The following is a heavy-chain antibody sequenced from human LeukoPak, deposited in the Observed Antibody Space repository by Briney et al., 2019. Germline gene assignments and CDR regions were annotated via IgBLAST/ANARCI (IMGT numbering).Heavy chain of an antibody. D-gene: IGHD3-9*01. CDR3: AKSHVSTATGTGRYFDY. J-gene: IGHJ4*02. V-gene: IGHV3-53*01. CDR1: GFTVSSNY. Sequence: GGSLRLSCAASGFTVSSNYMSWVRQAPGKRLEWVSVIYSGGSTYYPDSVKGRFTISRDNSKKRLYLQRNSRRAEDTAVYYCAKSHVSTATGTGRYFDYWGQGTLVTVSS. CDR2: IYSGGST.